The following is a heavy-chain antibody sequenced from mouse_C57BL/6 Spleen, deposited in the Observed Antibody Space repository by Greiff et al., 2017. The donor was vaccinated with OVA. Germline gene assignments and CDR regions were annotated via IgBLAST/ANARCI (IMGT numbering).Heavy chain of an antibody. D-gene: IGHD1-1*01. J-gene: IGHJ4*01. CDR2: ISSGGSYT. CDR1: GFTFSSYG. CDR3: ARRDYGNAMDY. Sequence: EVQVVESGGDLVKPGGSLKLSCAASGFTFSSYGMSWVRQTPDKRLEWVATISSGGSYTYYPDSVKGRFTISRDNAKNTLYLQMSSLKSEDTAMYYCARRDYGNAMDYWGQGTSVTVSS. V-gene: IGHV5-6*01.